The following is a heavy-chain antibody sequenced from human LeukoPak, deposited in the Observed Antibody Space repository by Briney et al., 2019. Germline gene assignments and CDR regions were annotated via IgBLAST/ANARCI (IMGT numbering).Heavy chain of an antibody. J-gene: IGHJ4*02. V-gene: IGHV1-2*02. CDR2: MTPNTGHT. Sequence: ASVKVSCKASGYTFTGYYMHWVRQATGQGLEWMGWMTPNTGHTAPAQKFQGRVTMTTDTSTKTVYLELRSLKSDDTAVYYCAKAFGTDRYKSWGQGTLVTVSS. D-gene: IGHD1-14*01. CDR3: AKAFGTDRYKS. CDR1: GYTFTGYY.